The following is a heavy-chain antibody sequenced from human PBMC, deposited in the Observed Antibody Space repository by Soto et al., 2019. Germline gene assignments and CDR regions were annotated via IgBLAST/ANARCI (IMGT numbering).Heavy chain of an antibody. D-gene: IGHD1-26*01. V-gene: IGHV3-30-3*01. J-gene: IGHJ4*02. CDR3: ASGSRWELLVHFDY. Sequence: QVQLVESGGGVVQPGRSLRLSCAASGFTFSSYAMHWVRQAPGKGLEWVAVISYDGSNKYYADSVKGRFTISRDNSKNTLYLQMNSLRAEDTAVYYCASGSRWELLVHFDYWGQGTLVTVSS. CDR1: GFTFSSYA. CDR2: ISYDGSNK.